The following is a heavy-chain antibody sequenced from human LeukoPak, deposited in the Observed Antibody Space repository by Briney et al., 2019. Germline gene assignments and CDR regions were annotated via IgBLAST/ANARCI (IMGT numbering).Heavy chain of an antibody. CDR1: GGSISSYY. CDR2: IYTSGST. CDR3: ARASHGYGDYSHFDY. Sequence: SETLSLTCTVSGGSISSYYWSWIRQPAGKGLEWIGRIYTSGSTNYNPSLKSRVTISGDKSKNQFSLKLSSVTAADTAVYYCARASHGYGDYSHFDYWGQGTLVTVSS. J-gene: IGHJ4*02. D-gene: IGHD4-17*01. V-gene: IGHV4-4*07.